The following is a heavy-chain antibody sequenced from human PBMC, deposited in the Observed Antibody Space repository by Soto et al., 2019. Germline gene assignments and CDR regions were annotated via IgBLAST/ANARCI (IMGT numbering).Heavy chain of an antibody. CDR2: INHSGST. CDR1: GGSFSGYY. CDR3: ARGRFGGNYYYYYGMDF. V-gene: IGHV4-34*01. Sequence: QVQLQQWGAGLLKPSETLSLTCAVYGGSFSGYYWSWIRQPPGKGLEWIGEINHSGSTNYNPSLKSRVTISVDTSKNQFSLKLSSVTAADTAVYYCARGRFGGNYYYYYGMDFWGQGTTVTVSS. J-gene: IGHJ6*02. D-gene: IGHD3-16*01.